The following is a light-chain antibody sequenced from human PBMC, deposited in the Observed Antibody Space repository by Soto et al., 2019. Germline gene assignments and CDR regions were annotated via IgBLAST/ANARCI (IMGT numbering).Light chain of an antibody. V-gene: IGKV1-39*01. J-gene: IGKJ2*01. CDR1: QNIGSY. Sequence: DIQMTQSPSSLSASVGDKVTITCRASQNIGSYVNWYQQKPGTAPELLIYAATTLQSGVASRFSGSGSGTDFTLTISSLQPEDYAGYYCQQTYNTLYTFGQGTKLEIK. CDR2: AAT. CDR3: QQTYNTLYT.